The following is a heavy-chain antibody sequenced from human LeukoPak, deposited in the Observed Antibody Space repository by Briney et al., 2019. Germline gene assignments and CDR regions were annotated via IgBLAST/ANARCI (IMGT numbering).Heavy chain of an antibody. CDR1: GFTFSSYG. CDR3: ANPGPSNYYYDSSGWN. D-gene: IGHD3-22*01. V-gene: IGHV3-30*02. CDR2: IRYDGSNK. J-gene: IGHJ4*02. Sequence: GGSLRLSCAASGFTFSSYGMHWVRQAPGKGLEWVAFIRYDGSNKYYADSVKGRFTISRDNSKNTLYLQMNSLRAEDTAAYYCANPGPSNYYYDSSGWNWGQGTLVTVSS.